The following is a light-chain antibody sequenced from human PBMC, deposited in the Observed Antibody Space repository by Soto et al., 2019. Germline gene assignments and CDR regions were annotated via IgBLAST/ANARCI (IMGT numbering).Light chain of an antibody. CDR2: GAS. Sequence: EIVMTQSPATLSVSPGERATLSCRASQSVSSNLAWYQQKPGQAPRFLIYGASTRATGIPARFSGSGSGTEFSLTISSLQSEDFAVYYCQQYNNWPRTCGQGTKVDI. V-gene: IGKV3-15*01. CDR3: QQYNNWPRT. J-gene: IGKJ1*01. CDR1: QSVSSN.